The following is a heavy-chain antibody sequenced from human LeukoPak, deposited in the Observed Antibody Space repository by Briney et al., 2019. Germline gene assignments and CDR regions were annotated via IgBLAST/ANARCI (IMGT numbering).Heavy chain of an antibody. CDR3: AKCSVTCYANAFYI. CDR1: GFTFSSDA. Sequence: GGSLRLSCAASGFTFSSDAMTWVRQAPGKGLEWVLAISRSGGDTDYADSVKGRFTISRDNSKNTLYLQMNSLRAEDTAVYYCAKCSVTCYANAFYIWGRGTMVTVSS. CDR2: ISRSGGDT. D-gene: IGHD2-2*01. V-gene: IGHV3-23*01. J-gene: IGHJ3*02.